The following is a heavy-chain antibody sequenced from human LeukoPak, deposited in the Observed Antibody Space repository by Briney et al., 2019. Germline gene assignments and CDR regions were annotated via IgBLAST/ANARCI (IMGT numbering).Heavy chain of an antibody. CDR3: ATARIAAARYFDL. CDR1: GFTVSSNY. Sequence: PGGSLRLSCAASGFTVSSNYMSWVRQAPGKGLEWVSVIYSGGSTYYADSVKSRFTISRDNSKNTLYLQMNSLRAEDTAVYYCATARIAAARYFDLWGRGTLVTVSS. CDR2: IYSGGST. V-gene: IGHV3-53*01. D-gene: IGHD6-13*01. J-gene: IGHJ2*01.